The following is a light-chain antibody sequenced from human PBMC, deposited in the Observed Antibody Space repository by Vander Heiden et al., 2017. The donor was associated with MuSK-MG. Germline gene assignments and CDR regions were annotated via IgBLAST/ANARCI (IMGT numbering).Light chain of an antibody. J-gene: IGKJ3*01. CDR1: QDISNY. Sequence: DIQMTQSPSSLSASVGDRVTITCRASQDISNYLNWYQQKPGKAPKLLIYDASNLETGVPSRFSGSGSGTDFTFTISSLQPEDIATYYCQQYDNLPLISTFGPGTKVDIK. CDR3: QQYDNLPLIST. CDR2: DAS. V-gene: IGKV1-33*01.